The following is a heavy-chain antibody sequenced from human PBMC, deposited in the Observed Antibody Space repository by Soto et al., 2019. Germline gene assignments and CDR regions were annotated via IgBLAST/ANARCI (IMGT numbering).Heavy chain of an antibody. V-gene: IGHV3-21*06. CDR3: ARESEDLTSNFDY. J-gene: IGHJ4*02. CDR1: GFTFTRYS. Sequence: GGSLRLSCAASGFTFTRYSMNWVRQAPGKGLEWVSSISSTTNYIYYGDSMKGRFTISRDNAKNSLYLEMNSLRAEDTAVYYCARESEDLTSNFDYWGQGTLLTVSS. CDR2: ISSTTNYI.